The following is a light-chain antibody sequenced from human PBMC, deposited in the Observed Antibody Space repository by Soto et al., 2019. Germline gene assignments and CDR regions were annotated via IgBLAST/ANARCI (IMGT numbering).Light chain of an antibody. CDR1: QSISSW. CDR3: QQYNSYWT. J-gene: IGKJ1*01. Sequence: DIQMTQSPSSLSACVGDRGTITLLASQSISSWLAWYQQKPGKAPKLLIYKASSLESGVPSRFSGSGSGTEFTLTISSLQPDDFATYYCQQYNSYWTFGQGTKV. V-gene: IGKV1-5*03. CDR2: KAS.